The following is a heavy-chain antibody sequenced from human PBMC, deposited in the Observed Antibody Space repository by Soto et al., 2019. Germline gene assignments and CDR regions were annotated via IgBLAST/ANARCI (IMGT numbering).Heavy chain of an antibody. D-gene: IGHD3-16*02. Sequence: SETLSLTCSVSGVSISSYFWSWIRQPPGRGLEWIGYTYHRGSTNYSPSLKSRVAISLDTSENQFSLKVSSVTAADTAVYYCARIGGYHGPPDYWGQGTPVTVSS. CDR3: ARIGGYHGPPDY. V-gene: IGHV4-59*01. CDR1: GVSISSYF. J-gene: IGHJ4*02. CDR2: TYHRGST.